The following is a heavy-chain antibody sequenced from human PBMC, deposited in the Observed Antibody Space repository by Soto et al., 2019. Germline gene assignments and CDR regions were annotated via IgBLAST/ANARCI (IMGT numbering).Heavy chain of an antibody. CDR2: IYYSGNT. CDR1: GCSIRSIVYY. V-gene: IGHV4-39*02. CDR3: ARYYYASGGSRLDH. Sequence: SETLSLTCTVSGCSIRSIVYYWGCIRQRPGKGLEWIGSIYYSGNTYYNPSLKSRVTISVDTSKNHFSLKLSSVTAADTAVYYCARYYYASGGSRLDHWGQGNLVTVSS. D-gene: IGHD3-22*01. J-gene: IGHJ4*02.